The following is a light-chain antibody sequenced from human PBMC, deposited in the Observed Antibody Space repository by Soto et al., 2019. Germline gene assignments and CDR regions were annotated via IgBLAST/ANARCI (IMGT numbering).Light chain of an antibody. V-gene: IGKV1D-16*01. CDR3: QHYNGYPWT. J-gene: IGKJ1*01. CDR1: QGISSW. CDR2: EAS. Sequence: DVQMTQSPSTVSASVGDRVTITCRASQGISSWLAWYQQKPGKAPKLLIYEASSLQSGVPSRFSGSGSGTEFTLSISSLQPDDFATYYCQHYNGYPWTFGQGTMVEI.